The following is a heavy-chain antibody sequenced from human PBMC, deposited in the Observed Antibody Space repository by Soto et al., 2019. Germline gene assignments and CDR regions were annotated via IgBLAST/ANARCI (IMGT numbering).Heavy chain of an antibody. D-gene: IGHD5-18*01. J-gene: IGHJ5*02. Sequence: QITLKESGPTLVKSTQTLTLTCSFSGFSLRNGGVGVGWISQPPGKALEWVALIYWNDDKRYSPFLKNRLTLIKDTFKDQVVLTMTNVDPVDTATYYCAHKLDTVDWFGPWGQGILVTVSS. CDR3: AHKLDTVDWFGP. CDR2: IYWNDDK. CDR1: GFSLRNGGVG. V-gene: IGHV2-5*01.